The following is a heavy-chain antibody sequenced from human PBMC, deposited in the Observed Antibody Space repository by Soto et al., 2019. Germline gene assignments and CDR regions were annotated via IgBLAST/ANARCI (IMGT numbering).Heavy chain of an antibody. CDR3: AKVRYSSPMGYYYGMDV. Sequence: QVQLEQSGGEVKKPGSSVKVSCKASRVTFSKFIVTWVRQAPGLGLEWVGGIIPIFGTANYAQKFQGRVTITADESTSTSYMEVKNLTAEDTAVYYCAKVRYSSPMGYYYGMDVWGQGATVTVSS. V-gene: IGHV1-69*01. CDR2: IIPIFGTA. D-gene: IGHD6-19*01. J-gene: IGHJ6*02. CDR1: RVTFSKFI.